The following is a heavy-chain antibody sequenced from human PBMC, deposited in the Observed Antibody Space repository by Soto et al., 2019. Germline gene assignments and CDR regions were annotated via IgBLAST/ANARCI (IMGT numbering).Heavy chain of an antibody. V-gene: IGHV4-59*01. Sequence: SETLSLTCTVSGGSISSYYWSWIRQPPGKGLEWIGYIYYSGSTNYNPSLKSRVTISVDTSKNQFSLKLSSVTAADTAVHYCAREHIVVGRDWFDPWGQGTLVTVSS. CDR1: GGSISSYY. CDR2: IYYSGST. J-gene: IGHJ5*02. D-gene: IGHD2-21*01. CDR3: AREHIVVGRDWFDP.